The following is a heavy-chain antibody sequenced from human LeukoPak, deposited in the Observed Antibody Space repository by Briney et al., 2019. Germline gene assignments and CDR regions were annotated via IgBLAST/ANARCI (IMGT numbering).Heavy chain of an antibody. D-gene: IGHD1-26*01. CDR1: GFTFSSYA. V-gene: IGHV3-23*01. J-gene: IGHJ6*02. CDR3: AEGPGATTPYYYYYGMDV. Sequence: PGGSLRLSCAASGFTFSSYAMSWVRQAPGKGLEWVSAISGSGGSTYYADSVKGRFTISRDNSKNTLYLQVNSLRAEDTAVYYCAEGPGATTPYYYYYGMDVWGQGTTVTVSS. CDR2: ISGSGGST.